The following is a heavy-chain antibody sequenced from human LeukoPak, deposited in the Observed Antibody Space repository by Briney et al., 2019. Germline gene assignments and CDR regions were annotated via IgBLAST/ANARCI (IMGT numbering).Heavy chain of an antibody. CDR2: MSGDGGRT. J-gene: IGHJ4*02. D-gene: IGHD1-26*01. V-gene: IGHV3-23*01. CDR3: AKGDSAYYAFDY. CDR1: GFTYTSYA. Sequence: GGSLRLSCAASGFTYTSYAMSWVRQAPGKGLEWVSTMSGDGGRTFYADSVKGRFTISRDNSKNTLYLHMNSLRAEDTAVYYCAKGDSAYYAFDYWGPGTLVTVSS.